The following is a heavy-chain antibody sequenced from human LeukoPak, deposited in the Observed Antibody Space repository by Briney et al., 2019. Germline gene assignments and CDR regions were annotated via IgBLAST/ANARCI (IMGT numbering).Heavy chain of an antibody. D-gene: IGHD2-2*01. CDR3: ASPRLGYCSSTSCYVFDP. CDR1: GGSISSSSYY. J-gene: IGHJ5*02. V-gene: IGHV4-39*01. CDR2: IYYSGST. Sequence: SETLPLTCTVSGGSISSSSYYWGWIRQPPGKGLEWIGSIYYSGSTYYNPSLKSRVTISVDTSKNQFSLKLSSVTAADTAVYYCASPRLGYCSSTSCYVFDPWGQGTLVTVSS.